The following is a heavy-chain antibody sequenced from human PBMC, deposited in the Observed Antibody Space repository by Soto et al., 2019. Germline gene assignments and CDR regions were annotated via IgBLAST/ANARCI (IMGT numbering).Heavy chain of an antibody. CDR1: GYSFINYG. CDR2: ITVNSGNT. J-gene: IGHJ4*02. D-gene: IGHD6-19*01. CDR3: GRGLGGGWYYFDY. V-gene: IGHV1-18*04. Sequence: ASVKVSCKASGYSFINYGIGWVRQAPGQGLEWMGWITVNSGNTNYPQKYQGRVTMTTDTSTSTAYMELRSLTSDDTAVYYCGRGLGGGWYYFDYWGPGTLVTSPQ.